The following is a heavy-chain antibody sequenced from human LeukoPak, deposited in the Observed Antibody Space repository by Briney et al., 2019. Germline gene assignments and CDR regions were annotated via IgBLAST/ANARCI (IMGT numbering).Heavy chain of an antibody. Sequence: GGSLRLSCAASGFSVNTYSMNWVRQAPGKGLEWVSTISADDSSTHYADSVQGRFTISRDNSENTLYLQMNSLRAEDTAVYYCAKDRIAARDWFDPWGQGTLVTVSS. CDR2: ISADDSST. CDR1: GFSVNTYS. V-gene: IGHV3-23*01. J-gene: IGHJ5*02. CDR3: AKDRIAARDWFDP. D-gene: IGHD6-6*01.